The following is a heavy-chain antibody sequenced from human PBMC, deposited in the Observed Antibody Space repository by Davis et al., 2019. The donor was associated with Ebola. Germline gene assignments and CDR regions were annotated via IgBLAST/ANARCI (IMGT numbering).Heavy chain of an antibody. D-gene: IGHD2-15*01. J-gene: IGHJ5*02. CDR1: GFTFSSYW. CDR3: ARGGIFGFDP. V-gene: IGHV3-74*01. CDR2: INSDGSST. Sequence: GESLKISCAASGFTFSSYWMHWVRQAPGKGLVWVSRINSDGSSTSYADSVKGRFTNSRDNAKNTLYLQMNSLRAEDTAVYYCARGGIFGFDPWGQGTLVTVSS.